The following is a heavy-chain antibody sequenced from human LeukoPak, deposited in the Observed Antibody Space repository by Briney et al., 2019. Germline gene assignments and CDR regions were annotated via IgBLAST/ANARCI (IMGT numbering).Heavy chain of an antibody. CDR2: INSDVSST. V-gene: IGHV3-74*01. CDR1: GFTFSSYW. D-gene: IGHD2-2*01. Sequence: PGGSLRLSCAASGFTFSSYWMHWVRQAPGRGLGWVSRINSDVSSTIYADSVKGRFTISRDNAKNTLYLQMNSLRAEDRAVYSCARDLGRSTSWPSWGQGTLVTVSS. CDR3: ARDLGRSTSWPS. J-gene: IGHJ5*02.